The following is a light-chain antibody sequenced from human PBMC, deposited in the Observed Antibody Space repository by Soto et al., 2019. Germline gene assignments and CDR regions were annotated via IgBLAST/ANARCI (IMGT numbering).Light chain of an antibody. CDR3: QHPGRSLLT. CDR2: GAS. CDR1: QSVSSSY. J-gene: IGKJ3*01. Sequence: EIVVTQSPGTLSLSPGERATLSCRAGQSVSSSYLAWYQQKPGQAPRLLIYGASSRATGIPDRFSGSGSGTAFTLTISRLEPEDFAVYFCQHPGRSLLTFGPGTTVDI. V-gene: IGKV3-20*01.